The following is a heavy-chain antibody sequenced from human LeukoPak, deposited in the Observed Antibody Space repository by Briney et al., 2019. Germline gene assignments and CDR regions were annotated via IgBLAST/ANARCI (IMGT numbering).Heavy chain of an antibody. CDR3: ARRPYYGDYGYFDL. Sequence: SETLSLTCTVSGGSISSSSYYRGWIRQPPGKGLEWIGGIYYSGSTYYNPSLKSRVTISVDTSKNQFSLKLSSVTAADTAVYYCARRPYYGDYGYFDLWGRGTLVTVSS. D-gene: IGHD4-17*01. CDR2: IYYSGST. V-gene: IGHV4-39*01. CDR1: GGSISSSSYY. J-gene: IGHJ2*01.